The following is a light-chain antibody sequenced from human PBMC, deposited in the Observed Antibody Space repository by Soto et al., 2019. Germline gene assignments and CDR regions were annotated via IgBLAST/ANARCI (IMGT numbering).Light chain of an antibody. CDR1: SSDVGGYNY. CDR2: DVS. CDR3: TSYTGSSTHV. Sequence: QSVLTQPASVSGSPGQSITISCTGTSSDVGGYNYVSWYQQHPGKAPKLMIYDVSNRPSGVSNRFSGSKSGNTASLTISWLQAEDEADYYCTSYTGSSTHVFGTGTKVTVL. J-gene: IGLJ1*01. V-gene: IGLV2-14*01.